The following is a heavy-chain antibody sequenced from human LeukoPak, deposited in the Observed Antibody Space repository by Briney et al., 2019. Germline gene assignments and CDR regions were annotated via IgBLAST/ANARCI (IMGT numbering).Heavy chain of an antibody. CDR2: ISSSGSTI. CDR3: AKIYGDYVMAYYYGMDV. D-gene: IGHD4-17*01. J-gene: IGHJ6*04. Sequence: GGSLRLSCAAPGFTFSSYEMNWVRQAPGKGLEWVSYISSSGSTIYYADSVKGRFTISRDNSKNTLYLQMNSLRAEDTAVYYCAKIYGDYVMAYYYGMDVWGKGTTVTVSS. CDR1: GFTFSSYE. V-gene: IGHV3-48*03.